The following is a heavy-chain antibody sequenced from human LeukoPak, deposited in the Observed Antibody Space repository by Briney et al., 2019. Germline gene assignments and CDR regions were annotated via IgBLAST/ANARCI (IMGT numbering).Heavy chain of an antibody. CDR1: GYTFTSYG. D-gene: IGHD3-3*01. Sequence: ASVKVSCKASGYTFTSYGISWVRQAPGQGLEWMGWISAYNGNTNYAQKLQGRVTMTTDTSTSTAYMELRSLRSDDTAVYYCARLQPRRITIFGVVTSIRDDAFDIWGQGTMVTVSS. V-gene: IGHV1-18*01. CDR3: ARLQPRRITIFGVVTSIRDDAFDI. J-gene: IGHJ3*02. CDR2: ISAYNGNT.